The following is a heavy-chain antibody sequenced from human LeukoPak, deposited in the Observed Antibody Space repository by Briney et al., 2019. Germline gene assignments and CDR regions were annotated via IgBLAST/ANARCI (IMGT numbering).Heavy chain of an antibody. CDR2: IRYDGSNK. J-gene: IGHJ4*02. D-gene: IGHD3-10*01. CDR3: AKFDVLLWFGESYYGHFDY. V-gene: IGHV3-30*02. Sequence: GGSLRLSCAASGFTFSSYGMHWVRQAPGKGLEWVAFIRYDGSNKYYADSVKGRFTISRDNSKNTLYLQMNSLRAEDTAVYYCAKFDVLLWFGESYYGHFDYWGQETLVTVSS. CDR1: GFTFSSYG.